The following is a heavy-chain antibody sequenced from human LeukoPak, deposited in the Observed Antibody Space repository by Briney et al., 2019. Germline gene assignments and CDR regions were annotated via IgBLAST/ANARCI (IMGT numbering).Heavy chain of an antibody. Sequence: PSETLSLTCAVYGGSFSGYYWSWIRQPPGKGLEWIGEINHSGSTNYNPSLKSRVTISVDTSKNQFSLKLSSVTAADTAVYYCARHSAVAGTRDYFDYWGQGTLVTVSS. CDR3: ARHSAVAGTRDYFDY. J-gene: IGHJ4*02. V-gene: IGHV4-34*01. CDR1: GGSFSGYY. CDR2: INHSGST. D-gene: IGHD6-19*01.